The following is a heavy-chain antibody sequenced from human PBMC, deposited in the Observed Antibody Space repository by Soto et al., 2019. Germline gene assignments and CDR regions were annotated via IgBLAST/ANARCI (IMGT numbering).Heavy chain of an antibody. D-gene: IGHD2-2*01. CDR3: ATGRYCSSAACLAAD. CDR1: GFSFSTCA. Sequence: EVQLLESGGGLVQPGGSLRLSCAASGFSFSTCAMLWVRQAPGKGLEWVSGINDSGDFTVYSDSVNGRFTISRDNSKNTVCLQMNSLRAEDTALYYCATGRYCSSAACLAADWGQGALITVSS. CDR2: INDSGDFT. V-gene: IGHV3-23*01. J-gene: IGHJ4*02.